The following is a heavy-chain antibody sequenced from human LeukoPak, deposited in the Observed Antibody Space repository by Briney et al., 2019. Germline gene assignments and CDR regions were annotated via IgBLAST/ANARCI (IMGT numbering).Heavy chain of an antibody. J-gene: IGHJ5*02. CDR3: ARDIVVVVAATSRFDP. D-gene: IGHD2-15*01. CDR1: GYTPTELS. CDR2: FDPEDGET. V-gene: IGHV1-24*01. Sequence: ASVKVSCKVSGYTPTELSMHWVRQAPGKGLEWMGGFDPEDGETIYAQKFQGRVTMTEDTSTDTAYMELSRLRSDDTAVYYCARDIVVVVAATSRFDPWGQGTLVTVSS.